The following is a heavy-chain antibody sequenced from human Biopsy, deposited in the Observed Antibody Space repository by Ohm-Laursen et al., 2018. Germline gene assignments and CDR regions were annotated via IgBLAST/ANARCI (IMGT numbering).Heavy chain of an antibody. Sequence: SETLSLTCTVSGGSISSYYWNWIRQPPGKGMEWIGYIYYSGTTDSSPSLKSRVTISIDKSKNQFLLKLSSVTAEGMAVYYCARDDAVTVIRGLYYWGQGALVTVSS. CDR3: ARDDAVTVIRGLYY. V-gene: IGHV4-59*01. D-gene: IGHD2-21*02. CDR1: GGSISSYY. J-gene: IGHJ4*02. CDR2: IYYSGTT.